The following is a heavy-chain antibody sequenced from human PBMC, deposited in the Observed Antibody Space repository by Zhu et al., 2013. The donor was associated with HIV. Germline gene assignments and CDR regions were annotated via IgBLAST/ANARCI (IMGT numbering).Heavy chain of an antibody. J-gene: IGHJ4*02. D-gene: IGHD1-26*01. CDR3: ARAGADQPEKWALSRNYFDY. Sequence: VQLVESGGGLVQPGGSLRLSCAASGFTFSSYAMHWVRQAPGKGLEWVAVISYDGSNKYYADSVKGRFTISRDNSKNTLYLQMNSLRAEDTAVYYCARAGADQPEKWALSRNYFDYVGPGNPGHRLL. V-gene: IGHV3-30-3*01. CDR1: GFTFSSYA. CDR2: ISYDGSNK.